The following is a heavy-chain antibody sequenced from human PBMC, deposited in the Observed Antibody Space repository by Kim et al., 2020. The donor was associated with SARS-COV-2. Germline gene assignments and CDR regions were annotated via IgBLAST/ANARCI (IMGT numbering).Heavy chain of an antibody. V-gene: IGHV4-39*07. Sequence: SETLSLTCTVSGGSLISSYYWGWIRQPPGKGLEYIGTIFYSGSTHYNQSLKSRVTISVDTSKNQFSLKLSSVTAADTAVYYCARALNSMVRGVRDWYFDLWGRGTLVTVSS. D-gene: IGHD3-10*01. CDR3: ARALNSMVRGVRDWYFDL. CDR2: IFYSGST. J-gene: IGHJ2*01. CDR1: GGSLISSYY.